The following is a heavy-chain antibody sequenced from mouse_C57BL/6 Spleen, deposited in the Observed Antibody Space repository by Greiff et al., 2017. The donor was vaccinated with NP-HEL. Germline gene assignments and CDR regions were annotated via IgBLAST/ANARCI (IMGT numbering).Heavy chain of an antibody. CDR2: INPNNGGT. CDR3: ANYGYDGRGYFDY. V-gene: IGHV1-26*01. Sequence: EVQLQQSGPELVKPGASVKISCKASGYTFTDYYMNWVKQSHGKSLEWIGDINPNNGGTSYNQKFKGKATLTVDKSSSTAYMELRSLTSEDSAVYYCANYGYDGRGYFDYWGQGTTLTVSS. D-gene: IGHD2-2*01. CDR1: GYTFTDYY. J-gene: IGHJ2*01.